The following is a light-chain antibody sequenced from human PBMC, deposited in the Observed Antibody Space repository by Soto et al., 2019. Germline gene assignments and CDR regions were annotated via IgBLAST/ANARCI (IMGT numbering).Light chain of an antibody. CDR3: QQYGSSSTWT. CDR1: QSVSSAY. CDR2: AAS. J-gene: IGKJ1*01. V-gene: IGKV3-20*01. Sequence: EIVLTQSPGTLSLSPGERATISCRASQSVSSAYLAWYQHKPGQPPTLLIYAASSRVTGIPDRFSGSGSGTDFTLNISRLEPEYFAVYYCQQYGSSSTWTFGQGTKVEIK.